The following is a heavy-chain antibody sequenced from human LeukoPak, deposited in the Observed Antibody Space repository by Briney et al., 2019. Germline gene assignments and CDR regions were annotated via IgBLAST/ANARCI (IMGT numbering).Heavy chain of an antibody. J-gene: IGHJ5*02. D-gene: IGHD3-3*01. Sequence: ASVKVSCKTSGYSFTDYYMHWVRQAPGQGLEWMGWINPKSGRTSSARKFQDRVTITRDPSISTVYMDMAWLTSDDTAIYFCARADFVDAGPYLIGPWGQGTLVTVSS. CDR2: INPKSGRT. CDR1: GYSFTDYY. V-gene: IGHV1-2*02. CDR3: ARADFVDAGPYLIGP.